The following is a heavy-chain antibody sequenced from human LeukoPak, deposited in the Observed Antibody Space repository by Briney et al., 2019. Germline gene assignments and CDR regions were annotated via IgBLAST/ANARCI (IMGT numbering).Heavy chain of an antibody. CDR3: ARGSSSWYAEDY. D-gene: IGHD6-13*01. CDR2: IGSSSSYI. CDR1: GFTFSSYS. J-gene: IGHJ4*02. Sequence: GGSLRLSCAASGFTFSSYSMNWVRQAPGKGLEWVSSIGSSSSYIYYADSVKGRFTISRDNAKNSLYLQMNSLRAEDTAVYYCARGSSSWYAEDYWGQGTLVTVSS. V-gene: IGHV3-21*01.